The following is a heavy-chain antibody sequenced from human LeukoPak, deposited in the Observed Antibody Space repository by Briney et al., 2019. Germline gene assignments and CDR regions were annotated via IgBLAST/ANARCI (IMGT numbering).Heavy chain of an antibody. J-gene: IGHJ4*02. Sequence: SETLSLTCTVSGGSNSTHYWSWIRQPAGKGLEWVGRVYNSGSGSKNYNSNSSPFLRSRVFMSVDASKNQFSLRLNSVTAADTGVYFCARDHGGSGAKLDYWGQGTLVTVSS. D-gene: IGHD3-10*01. CDR3: ARDHGGSGAKLDY. V-gene: IGHV4-4*07. CDR1: GGSNSTHY. CDR2: VYNSGSGSKNYNS.